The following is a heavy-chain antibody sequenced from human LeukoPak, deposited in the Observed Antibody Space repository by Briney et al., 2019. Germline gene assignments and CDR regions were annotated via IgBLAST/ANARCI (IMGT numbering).Heavy chain of an antibody. V-gene: IGHV3-20*04. D-gene: IGHD4-17*01. CDR2: INWNGGST. J-gene: IGHJ3*02. CDR1: GFTFDDYG. Sequence: PGGSLRLSCAASGFTFDDYGMSWVRQAPGKGLEWVSGINWNGGSTGYADSVKGRFTISRDNAKNSLYLQMNSLRAEDTALYYCARESRYQDYAAGAFDIWGQGTMVTVSS. CDR3: ARESRYQDYAAGAFDI.